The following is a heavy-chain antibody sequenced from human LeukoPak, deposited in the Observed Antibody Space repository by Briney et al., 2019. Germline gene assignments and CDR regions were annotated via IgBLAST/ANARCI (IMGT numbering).Heavy chain of an antibody. Sequence: SETLSLTCTVSGYSISSGYYWGWIRQPPGKGLEWIGSIYHSGSTYYNPSFKSRVTISVDTSKNQFSLKLSSVTAADTAVYYCARVMVRGVIHDGEYYFDYWGQGTLVTVSS. CDR3: ARVMVRGVIHDGEYYFDY. V-gene: IGHV4-38-2*02. CDR2: IYHSGST. J-gene: IGHJ4*02. CDR1: GYSISSGYY. D-gene: IGHD3-10*01.